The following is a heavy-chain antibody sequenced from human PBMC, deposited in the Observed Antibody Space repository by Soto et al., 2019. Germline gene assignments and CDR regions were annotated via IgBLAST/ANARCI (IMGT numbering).Heavy chain of an antibody. CDR3: ARVGTVTTDGWFDP. Sequence: QVQLQESGPGLVKPSQTLSRTCTVSGGSISSGGYYWSWIRQNPGKGLEWIGYIYYSGSTYYNPSLKSRVTISVDTSKNQFSLKLCSVTAADTAVYYCARVGTVTTDGWFDPWGQGTLVTVSS. CDR2: IYYSGST. J-gene: IGHJ5*02. V-gene: IGHV4-31*03. D-gene: IGHD4-4*01. CDR1: GGSISSGGYY.